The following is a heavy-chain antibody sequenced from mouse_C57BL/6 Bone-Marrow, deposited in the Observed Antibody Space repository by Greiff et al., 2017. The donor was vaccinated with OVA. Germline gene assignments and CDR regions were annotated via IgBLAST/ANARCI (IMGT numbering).Heavy chain of an antibody. D-gene: IGHD1-1*01. CDR2: INYDGSST. CDR1: GFTFSDYY. Sequence: EVQVVESEGGLVQPGSSMKLSCTASGFTFSDYYMAWVRQVPEKGLEWVAHINYDGSSTYYLDSLKSRFIISRDNAKNILYLQMSSLKSEDTATYYCARVVTTVVATEGYAMDYWGQGTSVTVSA. V-gene: IGHV5-16*01. CDR3: ARVVTTVVATEGYAMDY. J-gene: IGHJ4*01.